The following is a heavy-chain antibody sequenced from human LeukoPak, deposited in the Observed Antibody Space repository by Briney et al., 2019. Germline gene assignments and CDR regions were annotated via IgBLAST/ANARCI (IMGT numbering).Heavy chain of an antibody. V-gene: IGHV4-39*01. Sequence: SETLSLTCTVSGGSISSSNYCWGWIRQPPGKGLEWIGSIYYSGSTYYNPSLKSRVTISVDTSKNQFSLKLNSVTAADTAVYYCARSYCSSTSCYAVGAFDIWGQGTMVTVSS. D-gene: IGHD2-2*01. CDR2: IYYSGST. J-gene: IGHJ3*02. CDR3: ARSYCSSTSCYAVGAFDI. CDR1: GGSISSSNYC.